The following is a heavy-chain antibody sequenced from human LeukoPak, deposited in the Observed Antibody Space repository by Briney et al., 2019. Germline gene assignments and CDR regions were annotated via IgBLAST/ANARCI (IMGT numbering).Heavy chain of an antibody. J-gene: IGHJ1*01. CDR1: GGSISSSNW. Sequence: PSGALSLTCAVSGGSISSSNWWSWVRQPPGKGLEWIGEIYHSGSTNYNPSLKSRVTISVDKSKNQFSLKLSSVTAADTAVYYCARARYGGNWNEYFQHWGQGTLVTVSS. CDR2: IYHSGST. V-gene: IGHV4-4*02. D-gene: IGHD4-23*01. CDR3: ARARYGGNWNEYFQH.